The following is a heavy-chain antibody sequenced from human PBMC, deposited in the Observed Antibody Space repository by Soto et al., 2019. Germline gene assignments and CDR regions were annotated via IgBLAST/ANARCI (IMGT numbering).Heavy chain of an antibody. Sequence: GASVKVSCKASGYTFTSYDINWVRQATGQGLEWMGWMNPNSGNTGYAQKFQGRVTMTRNTSISTAYMELSSLRSEDTAVYYCARGGMYSSSWYSTGNWFEPWGQGTLVTVSS. CDR2: MNPNSGNT. D-gene: IGHD6-13*01. J-gene: IGHJ5*02. V-gene: IGHV1-8*01. CDR1: GYTFTSYD. CDR3: ARGGMYSSSWYSTGNWFEP.